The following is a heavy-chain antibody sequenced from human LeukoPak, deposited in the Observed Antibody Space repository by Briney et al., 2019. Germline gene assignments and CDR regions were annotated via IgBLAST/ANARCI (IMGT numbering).Heavy chain of an antibody. D-gene: IGHD5-12*01. CDR3: ARAYSGYDFVDY. CDR1: GYTFTGYY. Sequence: ASVKVSCTASGYTFTGYYMHWVRQAPGQGLEWMGWINPNSGGTNYAQKFQGRVTMTRDTSISTAYMELSRLRSDDTAVYYCARAYSGYDFVDYWGQGTLVTVSS. J-gene: IGHJ4*02. CDR2: INPNSGGT. V-gene: IGHV1-2*02.